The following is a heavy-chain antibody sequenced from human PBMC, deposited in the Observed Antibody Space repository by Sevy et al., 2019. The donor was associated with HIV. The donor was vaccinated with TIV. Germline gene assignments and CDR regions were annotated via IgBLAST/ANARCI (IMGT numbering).Heavy chain of an antibody. CDR3: AKGSNRVAGPLIYYYYYYMDV. Sequence: GGSLRVSCAASGFTFSSYAMSWVRQAPGKGLEWVSAISGSGGSTYYADSVKGRFTISRDNSKNTLYLQMNSLRAEDTAVYYCAKGSNRVAGPLIYYYYYYMDVRGKGTTVTVSS. CDR2: ISGSGGST. D-gene: IGHD6-19*01. V-gene: IGHV3-23*01. J-gene: IGHJ6*03. CDR1: GFTFSSYA.